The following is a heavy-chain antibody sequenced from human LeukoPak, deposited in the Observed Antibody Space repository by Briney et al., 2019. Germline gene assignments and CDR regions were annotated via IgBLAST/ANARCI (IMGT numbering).Heavy chain of an antibody. CDR3: ARVQYSSGRALMYYFDF. CDR2: IYTSGST. Sequence: SETLSLTCTVSGGSISSYYWSWIRQPAGKGLEWIGRIYTSGSTNYNPSLKSRVTMSVDASKNQFSLKLSSVTAADTAVYYCARVQYSSGRALMYYFDFWDQGTLVTVSS. V-gene: IGHV4-4*07. D-gene: IGHD6-19*01. J-gene: IGHJ4*02. CDR1: GGSISSYY.